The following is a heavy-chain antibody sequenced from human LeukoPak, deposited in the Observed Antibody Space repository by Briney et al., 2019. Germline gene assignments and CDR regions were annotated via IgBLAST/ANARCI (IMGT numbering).Heavy chain of an antibody. CDR2: INHSGST. CDR1: GGSFSGYY. CDR3: ARADSYGSGSPGGFDP. V-gene: IGHV4-34*01. Sequence: SETLSLTCAVYGGSFSGYYWSWIRQPPGKGLEWIGEINHSGSTNYNPSLKSRVTISVDTSQNQFSLKLSSVTAAYTAVYYCARADSYGSGSPGGFDPWGQGTLVTVSS. J-gene: IGHJ5*02. D-gene: IGHD3-10*01.